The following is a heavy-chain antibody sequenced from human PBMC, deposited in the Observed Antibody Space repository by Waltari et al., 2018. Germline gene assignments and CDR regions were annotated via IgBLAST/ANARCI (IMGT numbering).Heavy chain of an antibody. V-gene: IGHV4-34*01. CDR1: GGSFSGSC. CDR3: ARSGQWLVSWFDP. J-gene: IGHJ5*02. Sequence: QVQLQQWGAGLLKPSETLSLTCAVYGGSFSGSCWSWIRQPPGKGLEWIGEINHSGSTNYNPSHKSLVTISVDTSKNQFSLKLSSVAAADTAVYYCARSGQWLVSWFDPWGQGTLVTVSS. CDR2: INHSGST. D-gene: IGHD6-19*01.